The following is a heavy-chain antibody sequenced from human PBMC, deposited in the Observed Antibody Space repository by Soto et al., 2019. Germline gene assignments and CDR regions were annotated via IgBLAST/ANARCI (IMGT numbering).Heavy chain of an antibody. CDR1: GFTFSSYA. CDR3: AREETMVRGAFDY. V-gene: IGHV3-30-3*01. D-gene: IGHD3-10*01. J-gene: IGHJ4*02. CDR2: MSYDGSNK. Sequence: QVQLVESGGGVVQPGRSLRLSCAASGFTFSSYAMHWVRQAPGKGLEWVAVMSYDGSNKYYADSVKGRFTISRDNSKNMLYLQMNSLRAEDTAVYYCAREETMVRGAFDYWGQGTLVTVSS.